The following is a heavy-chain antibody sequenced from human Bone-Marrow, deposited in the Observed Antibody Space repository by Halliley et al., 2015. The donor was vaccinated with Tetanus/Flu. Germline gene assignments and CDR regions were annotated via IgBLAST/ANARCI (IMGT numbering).Heavy chain of an antibody. D-gene: IGHD6-6*01. Sequence: GWVSAFAVVGGKTFYADSVKGRFTISRDNSKNMLSLQMNSLRAEVTGVYFCANEFGSSSPQYWGQGTLVTVSS. CDR2: FAVVGGKT. V-gene: IGHV3-23*01. J-gene: IGHJ4*02. CDR3: ANEFGSSSPQY.